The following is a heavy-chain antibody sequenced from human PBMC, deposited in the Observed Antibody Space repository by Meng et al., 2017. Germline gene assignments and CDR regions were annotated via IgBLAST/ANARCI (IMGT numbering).Heavy chain of an antibody. CDR3: ARVMVNYYYYYGMDV. Sequence: GSLRLSCTVSGGSVSSGSYYWSWIRQPPGKGLEWIGYIYYSGSTNYNPSLKSRVTISVDTSKNQFSLKLSSVTAADTAVYYCARVMVNYYYYYGMDVWGQGTMVTVSS. D-gene: IGHD5-18*01. V-gene: IGHV4-61*01. CDR1: GGSVSSGSYY. J-gene: IGHJ6*02. CDR2: IYYSGST.